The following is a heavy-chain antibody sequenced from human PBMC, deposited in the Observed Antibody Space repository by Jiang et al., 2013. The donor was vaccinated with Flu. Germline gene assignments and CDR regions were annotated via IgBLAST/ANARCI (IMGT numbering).Heavy chain of an antibody. J-gene: IGHJ4*02. CDR3: ASPLYYGDYPHS. V-gene: IGHV5-51*01. D-gene: IGHD4-17*01. Sequence: PGKGLEWMGIVYLDDSDIRYSPSFQGQVTISADESISTAYLQWNSLKAADTAMYYCASPLYYGDYPHSWGPGTRVAVSS. CDR2: VYLDDSDI.